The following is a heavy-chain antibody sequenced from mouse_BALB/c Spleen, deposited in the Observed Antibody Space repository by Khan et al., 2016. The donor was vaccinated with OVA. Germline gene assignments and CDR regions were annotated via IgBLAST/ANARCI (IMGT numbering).Heavy chain of an antibody. Sequence: EVELVESGGDLVRPGGSLKLSCAASGFTFSAYGMSWVRQSPDKRLEWVATINSDGYYTYYSDSLTGRFIISSDNSKNTQYLQMRSRKSEDTARYYCASHLSGSFAYWGQGTLVTVSA. D-gene: IGHD1-3*01. CDR1: GFTFSAYG. J-gene: IGHJ3*01. V-gene: IGHV5-6*01. CDR2: INSDGYYT. CDR3: ASHLSGSFAY.